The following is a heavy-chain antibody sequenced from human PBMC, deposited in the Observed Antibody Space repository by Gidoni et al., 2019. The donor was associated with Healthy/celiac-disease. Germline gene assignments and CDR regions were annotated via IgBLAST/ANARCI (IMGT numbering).Heavy chain of an antibody. CDR2: IYHRGPT. CDR3: ARSKWEQGVSPSAFDI. D-gene: IGHD1-26*01. Sequence: QLHLQQSAPGLVTPSGTLSLTCAVPGGSIRSSNWCSWVPQLPGKGLEWIGTIYHRGPTHYNPSHKSRVTISVDKSKNQFSLKLSAVTAADTAVYYCARSKWEQGVSPSAFDIWGQGTMVTGSS. CDR1: GGSIRSSNW. J-gene: IGHJ3*02. V-gene: IGHV4-4*02.